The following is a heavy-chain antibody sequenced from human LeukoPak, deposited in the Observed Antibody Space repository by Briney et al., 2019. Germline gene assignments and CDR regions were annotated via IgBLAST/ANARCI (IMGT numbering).Heavy chain of an antibody. CDR3: AKSESRSSTWYAY. J-gene: IGHJ4*02. Sequence: GGSLRLSCAASGFTFSNYSMSWVRQAPGKGLEWVSGISGSGGSTYYADSVKGRFTISRDNSKNTLYLQMNSLRAEDTAVYYCAKSESRSSTWYAYWGQGTLVTVSS. CDR1: GFTFSNYS. D-gene: IGHD6-13*01. CDR2: ISGSGGST. V-gene: IGHV3-23*01.